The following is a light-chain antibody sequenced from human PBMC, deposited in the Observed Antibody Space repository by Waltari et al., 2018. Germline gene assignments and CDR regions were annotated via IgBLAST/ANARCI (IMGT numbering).Light chain of an antibody. Sequence: QSALTQPASVSGSPGQSITISCTGTSSDVGGYNYVSWYQQHPGKAPKLMIYDVSKRPSGVSNRFSGSKSGNTASLTISGLQAEDEADYYCSSYTSSSTVVFGGGTKLTDL. CDR1: SSDVGGYNY. V-gene: IGLV2-14*01. CDR2: DVS. CDR3: SSYTSSSTVV. J-gene: IGLJ2*01.